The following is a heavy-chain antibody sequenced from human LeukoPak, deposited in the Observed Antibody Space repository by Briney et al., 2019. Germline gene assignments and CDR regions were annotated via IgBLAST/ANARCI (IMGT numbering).Heavy chain of an antibody. CDR2: INSNSGAT. J-gene: IGHJ6*03. Sequence: RASVKVSCKASGYTFTDYYMHWVRQAPGQGPEWMGWINSNSGATNYAQKFQGRVTMTRDTSISTVYMELSSLRSDDTAVYYCARGRPQYYDFWSGYNYMEDYYYYMDVWGKGTTVTVSS. V-gene: IGHV1-2*02. D-gene: IGHD3-3*01. CDR3: ARGRPQYYDFWSGYNYMEDYYYYMDV. CDR1: GYTFTDYY.